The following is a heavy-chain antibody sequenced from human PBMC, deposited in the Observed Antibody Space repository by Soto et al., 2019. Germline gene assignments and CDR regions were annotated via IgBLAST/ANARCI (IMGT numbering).Heavy chain of an antibody. Sequence: GGSLRLSCAASGFAFRSYNMNWVRQAPGKGLEWAASISSGSSNIYYADSVKGRFTISRDNAKNSLFPQMDSLRAEDSAVYYCASATVVAATFDFWGQGTLVTVSS. J-gene: IGHJ4*02. CDR1: GFAFRSYN. CDR2: ISSGSSNI. CDR3: ASATVVAATFDF. V-gene: IGHV3-21*01. D-gene: IGHD2-15*01.